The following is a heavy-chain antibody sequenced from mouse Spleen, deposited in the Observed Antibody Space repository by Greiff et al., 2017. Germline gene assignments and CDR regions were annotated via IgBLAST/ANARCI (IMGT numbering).Heavy chain of an antibody. Sequence: VQLQQSGAELVMPGASVKLSCKASGYTFTSYWMHWVKQRPGQGLEWIGEIDPSDSYTNYNQKFKGKATLTVDKSSSTAYMQLSSLTSEDSAVYYCAREGYYGSSLAWFAYWGQGTLVTVSA. CDR1: GYTFTSYW. D-gene: IGHD1-1*01. CDR2: IDPSDSYT. CDR3: AREGYYGSSLAWFAY. V-gene: IGHV1-69*01. J-gene: IGHJ3*01.